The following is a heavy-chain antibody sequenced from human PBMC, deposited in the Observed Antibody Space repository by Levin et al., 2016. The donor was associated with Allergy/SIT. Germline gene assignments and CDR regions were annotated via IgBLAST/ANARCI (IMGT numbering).Heavy chain of an antibody. CDR2: IYYSGST. J-gene: IGHJ1*01. V-gene: IGHV4-59*08. Sequence: SETLSLTCTVSGGSISSYYWSWIRQPPGKGLEWIGYIYYSGSTNYNPSLKSRVTISVDTSKNQFSLKLSSVTAADTAVYYCAAGLSAEYFQHWGQGTLVTVSS. CDR3: AAGLSAEYFQH. CDR1: GGSISSYY.